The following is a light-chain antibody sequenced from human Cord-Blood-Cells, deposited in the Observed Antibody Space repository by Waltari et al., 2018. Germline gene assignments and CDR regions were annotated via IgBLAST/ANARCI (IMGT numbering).Light chain of an antibody. CDR1: SSDVGGYNY. CDR3: CSYAGSYSFV. Sequence: QSALTQPRSVSGPPGQSVTISCTGTSSDVGGYNYVSWYHQHPGKAPKLMIYDVSKRPSGVPDRFSGSKSGNTASLTISGLQAEDEADYYCCSYAGSYSFVFGGGTKLTVL. V-gene: IGLV2-11*01. CDR2: DVS. J-gene: IGLJ3*02.